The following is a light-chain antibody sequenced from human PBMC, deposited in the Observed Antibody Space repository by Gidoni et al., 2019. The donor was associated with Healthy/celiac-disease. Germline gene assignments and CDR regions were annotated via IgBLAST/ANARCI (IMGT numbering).Light chain of an antibody. V-gene: IGLV2-14*01. CDR3: SSYTSSSTE. CDR1: SSDVGGYNY. CDR2: EVS. Sequence: QSALTQPASVSGSPGQSITIACTGTSSDVGGYNYVAWYQPHPGKAPQLMIYEVSNRPSGVSNRFSGSKSGNTASLTISGLQAEDEADYYCSSYTSSSTEFGGGTKLTVL. J-gene: IGLJ3*02.